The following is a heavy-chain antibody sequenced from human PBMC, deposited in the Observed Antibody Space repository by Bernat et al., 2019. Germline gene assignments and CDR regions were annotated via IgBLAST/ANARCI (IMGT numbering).Heavy chain of an antibody. CDR1: GFTCSSYS. Sequence: EVQLVESGGGLVKPGGSLRLSCAASGFTCSSYSMNWVRQAPGKGLEWVSSISSSSSYIYYADYVTGRFTISRDNAKNSLYLQMNSLRAEDTAVYYCARLVERTERRFDYWGQGTLVTVSS. CDR2: ISSSSSYI. D-gene: IGHD1-1*01. CDR3: ARLVERTERRFDY. V-gene: IGHV3-21*01. J-gene: IGHJ4*02.